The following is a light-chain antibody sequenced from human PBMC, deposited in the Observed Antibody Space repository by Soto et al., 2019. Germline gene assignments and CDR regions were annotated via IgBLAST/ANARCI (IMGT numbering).Light chain of an antibody. Sequence: VLTQSPGTLSLSPGERATLSCRASQTVSSSYVAWYQQKPGQAPRLLIHGTSMRATGIPERFSGSGSGADFTLTISRLEPEDFAVYYCQQYGSSPGTFGPGTKVDIK. CDR3: QQYGSSPGT. V-gene: IGKV3-20*01. J-gene: IGKJ3*01. CDR1: QTVSSSY. CDR2: GTS.